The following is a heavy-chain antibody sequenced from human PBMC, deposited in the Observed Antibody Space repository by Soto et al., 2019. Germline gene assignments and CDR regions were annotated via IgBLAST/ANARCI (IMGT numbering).Heavy chain of an antibody. CDR1: GYTFTGYY. CDR2: INPNNGDT. CDR3: AREGRLAASIFHNWFDP. V-gene: IGHV1-2*02. J-gene: IGHJ5*02. D-gene: IGHD3-3*02. Sequence: TSVKVSCKASGYTFTGYYMHWVRQAPGQGLEWMGWINPNNGDTKYAQKFQDRVTMTRDTSISTAYMELSRLTSDDTAVYYCAREGRLAASIFHNWFDPWGQGTLVTVSS.